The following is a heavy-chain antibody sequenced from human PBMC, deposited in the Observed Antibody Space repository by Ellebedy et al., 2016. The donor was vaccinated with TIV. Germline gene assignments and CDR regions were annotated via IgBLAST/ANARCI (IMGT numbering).Heavy chain of an antibody. CDR2: IGPSGSGM. J-gene: IGHJ4*02. Sequence: GESLKISCAASGFSFSDYSMNWVRQAPGKGLEWISYIGPSGSGMYYADSVKGRFTVSRDNAHNSLSLQLNSLRAEDTAIYYCARDHNWAFDYWGQGILVTVSS. CDR3: ARDHNWAFDY. V-gene: IGHV3-48*04. D-gene: IGHD1-1*01. CDR1: GFSFSDYS.